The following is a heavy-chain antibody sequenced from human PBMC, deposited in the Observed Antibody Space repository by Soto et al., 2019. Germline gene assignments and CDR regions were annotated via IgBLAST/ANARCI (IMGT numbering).Heavy chain of an antibody. CDR1: GGTFSSYA. Sequence: SVKVSCKASGGTFSSYAISWVRQAPGQGLEWMGGIIPIFGTANYAQKFQGRVTITADESTSTAYMELSSLRSEDTAVYYCARVPRTTVTTSYYYYGMDVCGQGTTGSVSS. D-gene: IGHD4-4*01. CDR2: IIPIFGTA. CDR3: ARVPRTTVTTSYYYYGMDV. V-gene: IGHV1-69*13. J-gene: IGHJ6*02.